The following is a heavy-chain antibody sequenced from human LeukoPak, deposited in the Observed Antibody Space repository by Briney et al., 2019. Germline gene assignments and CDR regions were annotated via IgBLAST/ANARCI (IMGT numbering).Heavy chain of an antibody. Sequence: PSETLSLTCTVSGGSINAYYWTWIRQPPGKGLEWIGSIYYSGSTYYNPSLKSRVTISVDTSKNQFSLKLSSVTAADTAVYYCARGSGWYGAFDIWGQGTMVTVSS. J-gene: IGHJ3*02. V-gene: IGHV4-59*12. D-gene: IGHD6-19*01. CDR2: IYYSGST. CDR3: ARGSGWYGAFDI. CDR1: GGSINAYY.